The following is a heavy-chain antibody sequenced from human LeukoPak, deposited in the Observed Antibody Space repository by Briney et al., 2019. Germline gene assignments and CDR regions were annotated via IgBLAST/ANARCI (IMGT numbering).Heavy chain of an antibody. Sequence: SETLSLTCGVYGGSFSGHYWSWIRQTPGKGLEWIGEVSHSGSTNYNPSLKSRVTISVDTSKNQFSLKLSSVTAADTAVYYCARAGFSWELLVDPWGQGTLVTVSS. D-gene: IGHD1-26*01. CDR3: ARAGFSWELLVDP. V-gene: IGHV4-34*01. CDR2: VSHSGST. J-gene: IGHJ5*02. CDR1: GGSFSGHY.